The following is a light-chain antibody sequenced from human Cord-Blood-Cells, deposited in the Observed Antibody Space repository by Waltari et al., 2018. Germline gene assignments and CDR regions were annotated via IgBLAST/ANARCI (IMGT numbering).Light chain of an antibody. CDR3: QQRYSTPCT. CDR2: AAS. J-gene: IGKJ2*02. V-gene: IGKV1-39*01. CDR1: QSISSY. Sequence: DIQMTQSPSSLSASVVDRVTITCRASQSISSYLNWYQQKPGKAHKLLIYAASSLQSGVPSRFSGSGSATDFTLNISSLQPEDFATYYCQQRYSTPCTFGQGTKLEIK.